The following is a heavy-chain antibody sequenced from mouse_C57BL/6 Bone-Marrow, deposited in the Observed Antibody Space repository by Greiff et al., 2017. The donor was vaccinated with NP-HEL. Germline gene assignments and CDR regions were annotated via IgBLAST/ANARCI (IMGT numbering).Heavy chain of an antibody. V-gene: IGHV1-55*01. Sequence: QVQLQQPGAELVKPGASVKMSCKASGYTFTSYWITWVKQRPGQGLEWTGDIYPGSGSTNYNEKFKSKATLTVDTSSSTAYMQLSSLTSEDSAVYYCAREGYYYGSSYGFAYWGQGTLVTVSA. D-gene: IGHD1-1*01. CDR2: IYPGSGST. CDR1: GYTFTSYW. CDR3: AREGYYYGSSYGFAY. J-gene: IGHJ3*01.